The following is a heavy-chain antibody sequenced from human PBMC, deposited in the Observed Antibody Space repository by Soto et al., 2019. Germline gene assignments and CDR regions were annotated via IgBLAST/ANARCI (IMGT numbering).Heavy chain of an antibody. CDR1: GFTFSSYA. J-gene: IGHJ3*02. CDR2: ISGSGEST. D-gene: IGHD3-10*01. Sequence: GGSLRLSCAASGFTFSSYAMSWVRQAPGKGLEWVSAISGSGESTYFADSVKGRFTISRDDSKNTVHLQLNSLKAEDTAVYYYAKDGGITMFRGRARGFDIWGPGTMVTVS. CDR3: AKDGGITMFRGRARGFDI. V-gene: IGHV3-23*01.